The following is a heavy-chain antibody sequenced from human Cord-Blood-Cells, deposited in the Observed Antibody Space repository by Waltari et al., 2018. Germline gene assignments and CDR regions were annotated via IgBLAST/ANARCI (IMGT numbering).Heavy chain of an antibody. V-gene: IGHV4-39*01. CDR2: IYYSGST. CDR3: ARQYSSSSRYFDY. CDR1: GGSISSSSYH. Sequence: QLQLQESGPGLVKPSETLSLTCTVSGGSISSSSYHWGWIRQPPGKGLEWIGSIYYSGSTYYNPSLKSRVTISVDTSKNQFSLKLSSVTAADTAVYYCARQYSSSSRYFDYWGQGTLVTVSS. D-gene: IGHD6-6*01. J-gene: IGHJ4*02.